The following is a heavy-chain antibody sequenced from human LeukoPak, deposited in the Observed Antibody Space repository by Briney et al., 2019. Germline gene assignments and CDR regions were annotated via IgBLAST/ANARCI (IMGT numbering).Heavy chain of an antibody. J-gene: IGHJ4*02. D-gene: IGHD3-22*01. CDR3: ARLGRYYYDSSGYLLDY. CDR1: GYSFTSYW. Sequence: GESLKISCKGSGYSFTSYWIGWVRQMPGKGLEWMGIIYPGDSDTRYSPSFQGQVTISADKSISTAYLQWSRLKASDTAMYYCARLGRYYYDSSGYLLDYRGQGTRATVSS. V-gene: IGHV5-51*01. CDR2: IYPGDSDT.